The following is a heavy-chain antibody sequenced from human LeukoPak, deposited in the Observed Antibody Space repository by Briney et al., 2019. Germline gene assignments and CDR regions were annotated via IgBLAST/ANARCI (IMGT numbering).Heavy chain of an antibody. V-gene: IGHV4-59*08. J-gene: IGHJ4*02. D-gene: IGHD6-13*01. CDR1: GGSISSYY. CDR3: SLGAAAGTLFDY. CDR2: IYYSGST. Sequence: SETLSLTCTVSGGSISSYYWSWIRQPPGKGLEWIGYIYYSGSTNYNPSLKSRVTISVDTSKNQFSLKLSSVTAADTAVYYCSLGAAAGTLFDYWGQGTLVTVSS.